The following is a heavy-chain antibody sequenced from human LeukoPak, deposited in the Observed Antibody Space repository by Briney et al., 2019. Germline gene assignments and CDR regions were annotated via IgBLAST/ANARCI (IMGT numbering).Heavy chain of an antibody. J-gene: IGHJ5*02. V-gene: IGHV1-2*02. CDR1: GYTFTGYY. Sequence: ASVKVSCKASGYTFTGYYMHWVRQAPGQGLEWMGWINPNSGGTNYAQKFQGRVTMTRDTSISTAYMELSRLRSDDTAVYYCARVLEYYDILTGYKGHIGFDPWGQGTLVTVSS. CDR3: ARVLEYYDILTGYKGHIGFDP. D-gene: IGHD3-9*01. CDR2: INPNSGGT.